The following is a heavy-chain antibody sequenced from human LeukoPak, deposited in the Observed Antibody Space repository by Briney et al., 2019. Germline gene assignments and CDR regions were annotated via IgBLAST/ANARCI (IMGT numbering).Heavy chain of an antibody. V-gene: IGHV4-59*01. CDR1: GGSISIYY. CDR3: ARESIAAAGIDY. J-gene: IGHJ4*02. D-gene: IGHD6-13*01. CDR2: IYYSGST. Sequence: SETLSLTCTVSGGSISIYYWSWIRHPPGKGLEWNGYIYYSGSTNYNPSLKSRVTISVDTSKNQFSLKLSSVTAADTAVYYCARESIAAAGIDYWGQGTLVTVSS.